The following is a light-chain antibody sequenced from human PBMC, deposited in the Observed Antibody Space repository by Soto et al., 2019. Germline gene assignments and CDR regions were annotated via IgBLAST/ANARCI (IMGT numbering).Light chain of an antibody. J-gene: IGLJ2*01. CDR2: EVS. CDR1: SSDVGGYNY. Sequence: ALTQPPSASGSPGQSVTISCTGTSSDVGGYNYVSWYQQHPGKAPKLMISEVSKRPSGVPDRFSGSKSGNTASLTVSGLQAEDEAEYYCSSYAGSKVVFGGGTKLTVL. CDR3: SSYAGSKVV. V-gene: IGLV2-8*01.